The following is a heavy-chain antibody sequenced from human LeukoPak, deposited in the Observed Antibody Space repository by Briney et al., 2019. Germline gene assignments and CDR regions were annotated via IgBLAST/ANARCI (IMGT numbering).Heavy chain of an antibody. CDR1: GGSISSGGYY. J-gene: IGHJ4*02. CDR3: ARGTSVAGAE. V-gene: IGHV4-39*01. D-gene: IGHD6-19*01. CDR2: IYYSGST. Sequence: ETLSLTCAVSGGSISSGGYYWGWLRQPPGKVLEWIGSIYYSGSTYYNPSLKSRVTISVDTSKNQFSLKLNSVTAADTAVYYCARGTSVAGAEWGQGTLVTVSS.